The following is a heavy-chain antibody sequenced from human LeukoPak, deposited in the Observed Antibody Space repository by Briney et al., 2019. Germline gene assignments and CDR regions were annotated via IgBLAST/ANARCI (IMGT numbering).Heavy chain of an antibody. CDR3: ARDGARDGYRGYFDS. Sequence: GASVKVSCKASGYTFTSYYIHWVRQAPGQGLEWMGLINPSGGSTNYAQKFQGRVTMTRDTSTSTVYMELSSLRSEDTAVYYCARDGARDGYRGYFDSWGQGTLVTVSS. D-gene: IGHD5-24*01. CDR1: GYTFTSYY. CDR2: INPSGGST. J-gene: IGHJ4*02. V-gene: IGHV1-46*01.